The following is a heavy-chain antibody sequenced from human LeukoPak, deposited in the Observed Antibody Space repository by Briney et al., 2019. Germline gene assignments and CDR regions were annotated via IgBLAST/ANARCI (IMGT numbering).Heavy chain of an antibody. V-gene: IGHV3-21*01. CDR1: GFTFSAYT. CDR2: ISRSSSYI. J-gene: IGHJ6*02. Sequence: GGSLRLSCAASGFTFSAYTMIWVRQAPGKGLECVSSISRSSSYIYYADSVKGRFTISRDDASNSLSLHMISLRAEDTAVYYCARDRVVVVAATYYYYYGMDVWGQGTTVTVSS. D-gene: IGHD2-15*01. CDR3: ARDRVVVVAATYYYYYGMDV.